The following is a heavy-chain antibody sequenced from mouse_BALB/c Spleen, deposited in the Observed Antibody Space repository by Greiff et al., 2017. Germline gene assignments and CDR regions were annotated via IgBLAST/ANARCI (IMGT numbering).Heavy chain of an antibody. J-gene: IGHJ4*01. V-gene: IGHV5-4*02. D-gene: IGHD1-1*01. CDR3: ARGRATVVPNGMDY. CDR2: ISDGGSYT. Sequence: EVQLVESGGGLVKPGGSLKLSCAASGFTFSDYYMYWVRQTPEKRLEWVATISDGGSYTYYPDSVKGRFTISRDNAKNNLYLQMSSLKSEDTAMYYCARGRATVVPNGMDYWGQGTSVTVSS. CDR1: GFTFSDYY.